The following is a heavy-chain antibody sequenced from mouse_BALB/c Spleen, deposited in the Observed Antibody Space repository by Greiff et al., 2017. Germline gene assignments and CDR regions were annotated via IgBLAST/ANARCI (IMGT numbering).Heavy chain of an antibody. CDR3: ARVDGYYPFAY. CDR1: GYTFTSYT. J-gene: IGHJ3*01. CDR2: INPSSGYT. Sequence: QVQLKQSAAELARPGASVKMSCKASGYTFTSYTMHWVKQRPGQGLEWIGYINPSSGYTEYNQKFKDKTTLTADKSSSTAYMQLSSLTSEDSAVYYCARVDGYYPFAYWGQGTLVTVSA. D-gene: IGHD2-3*01. V-gene: IGHV1-4*02.